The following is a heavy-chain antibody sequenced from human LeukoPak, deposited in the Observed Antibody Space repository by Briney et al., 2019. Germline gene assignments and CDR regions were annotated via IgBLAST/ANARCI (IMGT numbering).Heavy chain of an antibody. CDR3: ASGRTDIVVVPATLRNYFFDY. CDR1: GGTFSSYD. CDR2: IIPMFGTA. Sequence: SVKVSCKASGGTFSSYDISWVRQAPGQGLEWMGGIIPMFGTANYAQKFQGRVTISADKSTSTAYMELSSLRSEDTAVYYCASGRTDIVVVPATLRNYFFDYWGQGTLVTVSS. D-gene: IGHD2-2*01. J-gene: IGHJ4*02. V-gene: IGHV1-69*06.